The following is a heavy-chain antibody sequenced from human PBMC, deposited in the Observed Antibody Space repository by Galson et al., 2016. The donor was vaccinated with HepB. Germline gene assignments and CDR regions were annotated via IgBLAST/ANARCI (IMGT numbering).Heavy chain of an antibody. CDR1: GYTFARNG. CDR2: ISGYNGDT. V-gene: IGHV1-18*01. Sequence: SVKVSCKASGYTFARNGLNWVRQAPGQGLEWMGWISGYNGDTSYAQEFQDRVTLTTDTSTSTVYMELRSLRFDDTAVYYCARGAGSFYDSPFDSWGQGTLVTVSS. CDR3: ARGAGSFYDSPFDS. D-gene: IGHD5/OR15-5a*01. J-gene: IGHJ4*02.